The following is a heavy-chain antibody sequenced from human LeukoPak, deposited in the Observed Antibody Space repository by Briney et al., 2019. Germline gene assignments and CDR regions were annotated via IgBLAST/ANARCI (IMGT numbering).Heavy chain of an antibody. D-gene: IGHD4-11*01. CDR3: ARDRTDYRNLYYGLDV. J-gene: IGHJ6*02. V-gene: IGHV1-69*04. CDR2: IIPIFGIA. CDR1: GGTFSSYA. Sequence: SVKVSCKASGGTFSSYAISWVRQAPGQGLEWMGRIIPIFGIANYAQKFQGRVTITADKSTSTAYMELSILRSEDTAVYYCARDRTDYRNLYYGLDVWGQGTTVTVSS.